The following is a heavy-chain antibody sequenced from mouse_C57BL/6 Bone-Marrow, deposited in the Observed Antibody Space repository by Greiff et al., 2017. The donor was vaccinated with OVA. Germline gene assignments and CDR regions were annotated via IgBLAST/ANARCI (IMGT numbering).Heavy chain of an antibody. CDR1: GYSITSGYY. J-gene: IGHJ2*01. Sequence: VQLKESGPGLVKPSQSLSLTCSVTGYSITSGYYWNWIRQFPGNILEWMGYISYDGSNNYNPSLKNRISITRDKSKNQFFLKLNSVTTEATATYFCAREEYYCSAYCWGTGATLTV. D-gene: IGHD1-1*01. CDR2: ISYDGSN. CDR3: AREEYYCSAYC. V-gene: IGHV3-6*01.